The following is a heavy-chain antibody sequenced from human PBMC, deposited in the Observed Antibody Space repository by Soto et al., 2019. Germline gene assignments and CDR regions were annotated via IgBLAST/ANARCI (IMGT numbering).Heavy chain of an antibody. D-gene: IGHD6-13*01. CDR2: IIPILDIA. CDR1: GGTFSNYT. CDR3: ARAVAAAGVYDWYFDL. Sequence: SVKVSCKASGGTFSNYTINWVRQAPGQGLEWMGRIIPILDIAKSAQRFQGRFTITADKSTSTSYMELSSLKSEDTAVYYCARAVAAAGVYDWYFDLWGRGTLVTVSS. V-gene: IGHV1-69*02. J-gene: IGHJ2*01.